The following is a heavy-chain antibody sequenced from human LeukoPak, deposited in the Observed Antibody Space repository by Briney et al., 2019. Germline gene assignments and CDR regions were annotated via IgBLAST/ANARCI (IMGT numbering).Heavy chain of an antibody. CDR3: ARGRYSSSSHFDY. CDR2: INPNSGGT. D-gene: IGHD6-6*01. J-gene: IGHJ4*02. V-gene: IGHV1-2*06. Sequence: ASVKGSCKASGYTFTGYYMHWVRQAPGQGLEWMGRINPNSGGTNYAQKFQGRVTMTRDTSISTAYMELSRLRSDDTAVYYCARGRYSSSSHFDYWGQGTLVTVSS. CDR1: GYTFTGYY.